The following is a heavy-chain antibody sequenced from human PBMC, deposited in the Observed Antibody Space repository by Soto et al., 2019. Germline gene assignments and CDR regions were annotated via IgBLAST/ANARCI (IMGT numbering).Heavy chain of an antibody. J-gene: IGHJ3*01. Sequence: EVQLEESGGGLVQAGRSLRLSCAASRFSFDEYALHWVRQAPGKGLEWVSGISWNSAIISYADSVRGRFSISRDNAKKYVYLQMDRLRTEDTALYYCVKDFGYYYDYAVDVWGQGTMGTVSP. CDR2: ISWNSAII. CDR1: RFSFDEYA. CDR3: VKDFGYYYDYAVDV. V-gene: IGHV3-9*01. D-gene: IGHD3-22*01.